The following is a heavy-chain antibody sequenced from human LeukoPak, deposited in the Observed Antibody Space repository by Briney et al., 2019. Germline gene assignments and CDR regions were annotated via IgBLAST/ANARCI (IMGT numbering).Heavy chain of an antibody. Sequence: GGSLRLSCSASGFSLRKYAMNWVRQAPGKGLEWISYMSSESTAIYYSDSVDGRFTMSRDNAQNSVHLQMTSLRADDTALYFCAREPAGLFFDANGYLDLWGQGELVTVSS. CDR1: GFSLRKYA. CDR2: MSSESTAI. CDR3: AREPAGLFFDANGYLDL. D-gene: IGHD3/OR15-3a*01. J-gene: IGHJ4*02. V-gene: IGHV3-48*03.